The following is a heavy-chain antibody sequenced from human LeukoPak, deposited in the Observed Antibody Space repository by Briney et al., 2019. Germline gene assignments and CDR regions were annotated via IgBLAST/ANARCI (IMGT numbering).Heavy chain of an antibody. CDR1: GFTFSSFA. D-gene: IGHD4-17*01. Sequence: GGSLRLSCAASGFTFSSFAMTWVRQAPGKGLEWVSSITANHGATYNIDSVKGRLTISRDNSQNTMYLQMNRLRAEDTAVYYCTKDPNGNYVGAFDPWGQGTLVTVSS. CDR3: TKDPNGNYVGAFDP. V-gene: IGHV3-23*01. J-gene: IGHJ5*02. CDR2: ITANHGAT.